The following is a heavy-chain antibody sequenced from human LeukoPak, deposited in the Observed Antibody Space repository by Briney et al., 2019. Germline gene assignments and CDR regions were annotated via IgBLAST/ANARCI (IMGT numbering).Heavy chain of an antibody. CDR2: INHSGST. CDR3: ARVRVGYSSSFTRLGIRFDP. CDR1: GGSFSGYY. J-gene: IGHJ5*02. D-gene: IGHD6-13*01. Sequence: PSETLSLTCAVYGGSFSGYYWSWIRRPPGKGLEWIGEINHSGSTNYNPSLKSRVTISVDTSKNQFSLKLSSVTAADTAVYYCARVRVGYSSSFTRLGIRFDPWGQGTLVTVSS. V-gene: IGHV4-34*01.